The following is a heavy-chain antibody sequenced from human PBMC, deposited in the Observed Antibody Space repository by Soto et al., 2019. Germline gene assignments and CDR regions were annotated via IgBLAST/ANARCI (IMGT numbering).Heavy chain of an antibody. CDR2: ISSSSSYI. D-gene: IGHD5-18*01. Sequence: EVQLVESGGGPVKPGESLRLSCAASGFTFSSYSMNWVRQAPGKGLEWVSSISSSSSYIYYADSVKGRFTISRDNAKNSLYLQMNSLRAEDTAVYYCARDQPGYSYGYGLGYWGQGTLVTVSS. CDR1: GFTFSSYS. V-gene: IGHV3-21*01. CDR3: ARDQPGYSYGYGLGY. J-gene: IGHJ4*02.